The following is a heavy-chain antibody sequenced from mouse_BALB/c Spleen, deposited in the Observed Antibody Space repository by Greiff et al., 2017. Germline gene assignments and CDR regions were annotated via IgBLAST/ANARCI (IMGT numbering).Heavy chain of an antibody. D-gene: IGHD1-1*01. Sequence: EVQGVESGPGLVKPSQSLSLTCTVTGYSITSDYAWNWIRQFPGNKLEWMGYISYSGSTSYNPSLKSRISITRDTSKNQFFLQLNSVTTEDTATYYCARMNYGSSGYFDYWGQGTTLTVSS. CDR1: GYSITSDYA. CDR3: ARMNYGSSGYFDY. CDR2: ISYSGST. V-gene: IGHV3-2*02. J-gene: IGHJ2*01.